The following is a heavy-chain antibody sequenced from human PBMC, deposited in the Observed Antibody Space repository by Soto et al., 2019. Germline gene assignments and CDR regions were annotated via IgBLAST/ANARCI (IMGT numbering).Heavy chain of an antibody. V-gene: IGHV1-8*01. CDR2: INPNSGNT. CDR3: ARGLKYGVYSRWFDP. Sequence: ASVKGSCKASGYIFTNYDINWVRQATGQGLEYLGWINPNSGNTGYVQKFQGRVTMTRNTSINTAYMELNSLRSEDTAVYYCARGLKYGVYSRWFDPWGQGTLVAVSS. J-gene: IGHJ5*02. CDR1: GYIFTNYD. D-gene: IGHD4-17*01.